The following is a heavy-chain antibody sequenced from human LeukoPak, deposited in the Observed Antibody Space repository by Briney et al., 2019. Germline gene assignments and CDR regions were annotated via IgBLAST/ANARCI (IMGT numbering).Heavy chain of an antibody. D-gene: IGHD5-24*01. CDR2: ISAYNGNT. CDR3: ARQGRRDGYNRGGGGYFGMDV. V-gene: IGHV1-18*01. Sequence: ASVKVSCKASGYTFTSYDINWVRQAPGQGLEWMGWISAYNGNTNYAQKLQGRVTVTTDTSTSTAYMELRSLRFDDTAVYYCARQGRRDGYNRGGGGYFGMDVWGQGTMVTVSS. CDR1: GYTFTSYD. J-gene: IGHJ6*01.